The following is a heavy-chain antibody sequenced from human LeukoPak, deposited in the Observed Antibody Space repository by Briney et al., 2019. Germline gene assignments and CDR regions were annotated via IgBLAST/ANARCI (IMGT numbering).Heavy chain of an antibody. CDR2: ISYDGSNK. CDR1: GFTFSSYA. V-gene: IGHV3-30-3*01. J-gene: IGHJ4*02. CDR3: ARGRLVAILNPFDY. Sequence: GGSLRLSCAASGFTFSSYAMHWVRQAPGKGLEWVAVISYDGSNKYYADSVKGRFTISRDNSKNTLYLQMNSLRAEDTAVYYCARGRLVAILNPFDYWGQGTLVTVSS. D-gene: IGHD3-16*01.